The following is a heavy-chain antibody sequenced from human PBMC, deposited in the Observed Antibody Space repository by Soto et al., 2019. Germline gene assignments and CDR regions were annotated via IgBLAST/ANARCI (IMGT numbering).Heavy chain of an antibody. V-gene: IGHV3-53*01. Sequence: PGGSLRLSCAAPGFTVSSNYMSWVRQAPGKGLEWVSVIYSGCSTYYADSVKGRFTISRDNSKNTPYLQMNSLRAEATAVYYCASVSGYDNYYYYGMDVWGDGTTVTVSS. CDR3: ASVSGYDNYYYYGMDV. CDR2: IYSGCST. J-gene: IGHJ6*04. CDR1: GFTVSSNY. D-gene: IGHD5-12*01.